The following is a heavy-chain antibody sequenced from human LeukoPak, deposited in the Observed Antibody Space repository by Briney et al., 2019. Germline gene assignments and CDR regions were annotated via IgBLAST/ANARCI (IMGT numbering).Heavy chain of an antibody. CDR2: IFYSGST. V-gene: IGHV4-30-4*01. D-gene: IGHD6-13*01. J-gene: IGHJ3*02. CDR3: ASRAAARFADI. CDR1: GGSISSGDSY. Sequence: SQTLSLTCTVSGGSISSGDSYWSWIRQPPGKGLEWIGYIFYSGSTTYNPSLQSRVTTSADTSKNQFSLRLSSVTAADTAVYYCASRAAARFADIWGQGTMVTVSS.